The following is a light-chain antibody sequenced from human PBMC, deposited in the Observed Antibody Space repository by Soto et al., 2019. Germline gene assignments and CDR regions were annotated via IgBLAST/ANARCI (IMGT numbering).Light chain of an antibody. CDR1: QSLSSIY. CDR3: QQYGSSPIT. J-gene: IGKJ5*01. Sequence: EIVLTQSPGTLSLSPGQGATLSCRASQSLSSIYLAWYQQKPGQAPRLLIYAASSRATGIPDRFSGSGSGTDFSLTISRLEPEDFAVYYCQQYGSSPITFGQGTRLE. V-gene: IGKV3-20*01. CDR2: AAS.